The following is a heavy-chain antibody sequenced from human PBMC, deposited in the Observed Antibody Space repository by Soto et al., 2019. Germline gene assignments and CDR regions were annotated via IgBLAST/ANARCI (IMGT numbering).Heavy chain of an antibody. Sequence: ASVKVSCKASGYTLTGYYVRWVRQAPGQGLEWMGWINPNSGGTNYAQKFQGWVTMTRDTSISTAYMELSRLRSDDTAVFYFARERRGASGYYGDDAFDIWGQGTIVTVSS. CDR3: ARERRGASGYYGDDAFDI. CDR1: GYTLTGYY. D-gene: IGHD3-22*01. CDR2: INPNSGGT. J-gene: IGHJ3*02. V-gene: IGHV1-2*04.